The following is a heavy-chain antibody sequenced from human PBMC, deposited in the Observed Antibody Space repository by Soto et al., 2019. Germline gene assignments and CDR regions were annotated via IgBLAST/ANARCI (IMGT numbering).Heavy chain of an antibody. J-gene: IGHJ4*02. CDR2: INSDGSST. CDR1: GFTFSSYW. Sequence: EVQLVESGGGLVQPGESLRLSCAASGFTFSSYWMHWVRQAPGKGLVWVSRINSDGSSTSYAGSVKGRFTNSRDNAKNTLYLQMNSLRAEATAVYYCVRTSLVVAAATREDYWGQGTLVTVSS. CDR3: VRTSLVVAAATREDY. D-gene: IGHD2-15*01. V-gene: IGHV3-74*01.